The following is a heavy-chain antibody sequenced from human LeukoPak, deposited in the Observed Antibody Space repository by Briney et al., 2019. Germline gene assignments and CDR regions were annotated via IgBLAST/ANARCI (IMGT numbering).Heavy chain of an antibody. D-gene: IGHD2-2*01. CDR1: GFSFRDYA. CDR2: IRSKAYAETT. CDR3: ARGGDFGVPAPLGIDAFDF. Sequence: GGSLRLSCTTSGFSFRDYALSWVRQAPGKGLEWVGFIRSKAYAETTEYAASAKGRFTISRDDSNTIAYLQMNSLKTEDTAVYYCARGGDFGVPAPLGIDAFDFWGQGTMVTVSS. J-gene: IGHJ3*01. V-gene: IGHV3-49*04.